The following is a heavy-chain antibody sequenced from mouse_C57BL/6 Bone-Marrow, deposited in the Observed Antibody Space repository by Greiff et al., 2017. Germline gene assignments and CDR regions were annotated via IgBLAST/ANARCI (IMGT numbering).Heavy chain of an antibody. CDR3: ARSYAYDDCTMDY. Sequence: QVQLQQPGAELVKPGASVTLSCKASGYTFTNYCMHWVKQRPGQGLEWIGMMHPNGGSPDYNEKFKSEATLSVDKSSRTAYMELSSLTSEDSAVYYCARSYAYDDCTMDYWGQGTSVTVSS. J-gene: IGHJ4*01. CDR1: GYTFTNYC. D-gene: IGHD2-2*01. CDR2: MHPNGGSP. V-gene: IGHV1-64*01.